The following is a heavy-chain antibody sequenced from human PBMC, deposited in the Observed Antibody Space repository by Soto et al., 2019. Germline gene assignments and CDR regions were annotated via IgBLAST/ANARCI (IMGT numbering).Heavy chain of an antibody. J-gene: IGHJ4*02. D-gene: IGHD1-26*01. CDR2: MNPNDGDT. V-gene: IGHV1-2*02. Sequence: QAQLVQSGAEAKRPGTSVKVSCKVSGYTFTNYFHWIRQAPGQGLEWMGWMNPNDGDTEYVRKFQGVVALSRDTSITTASMELSSVPSDYTAVYYFAREDWSYVDWGQGALVTVAS. CDR1: GYTFTNY. CDR3: AREDWSYVD.